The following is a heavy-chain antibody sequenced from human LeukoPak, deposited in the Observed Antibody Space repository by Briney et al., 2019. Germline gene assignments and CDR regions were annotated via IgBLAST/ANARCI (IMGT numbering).Heavy chain of an antibody. CDR3: ARGRDSGWYGELGY. J-gene: IGHJ4*02. D-gene: IGHD6-19*01. Sequence: SETLSPTCTVSGGSISSYYWNWVRQPQGKGRGWVGYIYDSGTTNYNPSLKSRVTISVDTSKNQISLKLTSVTGADTAVYYCARGRDSGWYGELGYWGQGTLVTVSS. CDR2: IYDSGTT. CDR1: GGSISSYY. V-gene: IGHV4-59*08.